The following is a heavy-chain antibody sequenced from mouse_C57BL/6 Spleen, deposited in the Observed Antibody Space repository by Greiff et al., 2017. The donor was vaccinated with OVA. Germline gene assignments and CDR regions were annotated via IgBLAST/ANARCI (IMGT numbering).Heavy chain of an antibody. CDR3: ARNDYDGYFDV. V-gene: IGHV1-53*01. CDR1: GYTFTSYW. J-gene: IGHJ1*03. CDR2: INPSNGGT. D-gene: IGHD2-4*01. Sequence: QVQLKQPGTELVKPGASVKLSCKASGYTFTSYWMHWVKQRPGQGLEWIGNINPSNGGTNYNEKFKSKATLTVDKTSSTAYMQLSSLTSEDSAVYYCARNDYDGYFDVWGTGTTVTVSS.